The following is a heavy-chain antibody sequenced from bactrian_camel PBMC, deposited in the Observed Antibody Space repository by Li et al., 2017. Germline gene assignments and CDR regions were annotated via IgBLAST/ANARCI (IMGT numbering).Heavy chain of an antibody. J-gene: IGHJ6*01. D-gene: IGHD1*01. CDR2: INSDGDST. CDR1: GFTFSRYA. V-gene: IGHV3S40*01. Sequence: DVQLVESGGGLVQPGGSLRLSCAASGFTFSRYAMSWVRQAPGKGLEWVSGINSDGDSTYYVDSVKGRFTISRDNAKNTVYPQLNSLKPEDTAMYSCKTRDKFSSTRGWLCRGYYGQGTQVTVS. CDR3: KTRDKFSSTRGWLCRGY.